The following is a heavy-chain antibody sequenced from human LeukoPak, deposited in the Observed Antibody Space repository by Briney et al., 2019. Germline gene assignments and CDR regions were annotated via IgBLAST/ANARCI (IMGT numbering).Heavy chain of an antibody. V-gene: IGHV3-23*01. J-gene: IGHJ5*02. CDR1: GFTFSSYA. CDR3: ARVPNWNSVNWFDP. CDR2: MRGNGGTT. Sequence: AGSLTLSCSASGFTFSSYAMTWVRPAAGKGLEWISGMRGNGGTTNCADSVKGRFTIPRDNSKNTLYLQMNSLRADDTAVYYCARVPNWNSVNWFDPWGQGTMVTVSS. D-gene: IGHD1-7*01.